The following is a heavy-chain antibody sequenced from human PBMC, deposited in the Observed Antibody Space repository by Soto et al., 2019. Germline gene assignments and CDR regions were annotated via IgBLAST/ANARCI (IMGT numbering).Heavy chain of an antibody. Sequence: SETLSLTCTVSGGSISSGGYYWSWIRQHPGKGLEWIGYIYYSGSTYYNPSLKSRVTISVDTSKNQFSLKLSSVTAADTAVYYCARGDGIAATRSGFFFDCWGQGTLVTVSS. D-gene: IGHD6-13*01. J-gene: IGHJ4*02. CDR1: GGSISSGGYY. V-gene: IGHV4-31*03. CDR2: IYYSGST. CDR3: ARGDGIAATRSGFFFDC.